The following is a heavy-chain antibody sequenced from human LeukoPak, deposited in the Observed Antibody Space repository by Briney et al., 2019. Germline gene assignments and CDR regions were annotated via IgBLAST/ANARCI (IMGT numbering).Heavy chain of an antibody. V-gene: IGHV3-64*01. D-gene: IGHD3-9*01. J-gene: IGHJ6*03. CDR2: ISSNGGST. Sequence: PGGSLRLSCAASGFTFSSYAMHWVRQAPGKGLEYVSAISSNGGSTYYANSVKGRFTISRDNSKNTLHLQMGSLRAEDMAVYYCARAANNDILTDNYYYMDVWGKGTTVTISS. CDR1: GFTFSSYA. CDR3: ARAANNDILTDNYYYMDV.